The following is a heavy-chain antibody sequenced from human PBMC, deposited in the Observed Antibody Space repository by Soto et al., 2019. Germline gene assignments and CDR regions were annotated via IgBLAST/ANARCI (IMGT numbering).Heavy chain of an antibody. Sequence: PSETLSLTCTVSGGSINNYYWSGIRQPPGKEFEWIGYIYYSGSTTYSPSLKSRVTISVDTSKNQFSLKLTSVTAADTAVYFCSRHGSTATPYYYYDYWSQGVLVTVSS. CDR1: GGSINNYY. D-gene: IGHD6-25*01. V-gene: IGHV4-59*08. CDR2: IYYSGST. CDR3: SRHGSTATPYYYYDY. J-gene: IGHJ4*02.